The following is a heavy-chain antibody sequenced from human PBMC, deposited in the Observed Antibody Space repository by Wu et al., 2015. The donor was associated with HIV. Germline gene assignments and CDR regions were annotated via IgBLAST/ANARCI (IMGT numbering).Heavy chain of an antibody. D-gene: IGHD1-26*01. CDR1: GYTFTTYY. V-gene: IGHV1-46*01. CDR3: TTSGRRGLFDY. J-gene: IGHJ4*02. CDR2: INPSGDHT. Sequence: QEQLVQSGAEVKKPGASVKVSCKASGYTFTTYYIHWLRQAPGQGLEWMGIINPSGDHTRYAQKFQGRVTITADTSTDTAYMELSTVKSEDTAIYYCTTSGRRGLFDYWGQGTQVIVTS.